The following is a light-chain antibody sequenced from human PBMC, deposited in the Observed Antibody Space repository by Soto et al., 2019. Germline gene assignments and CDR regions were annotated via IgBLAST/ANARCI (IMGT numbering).Light chain of an antibody. V-gene: IGKV3-15*01. J-gene: IGKJ1*01. CDR1: QSISTK. Sequence: EIVMTQSRATLSVSPGERATLSCRASQSISTKLAWYQQKPGQAPRVLIYGASTRATGIPARFSGSGSGTVFTLTISSLQSEDFAVYHCQHYNDWPPTWTFGQGTRVEIK. CDR3: QHYNDWPPTWT. CDR2: GAS.